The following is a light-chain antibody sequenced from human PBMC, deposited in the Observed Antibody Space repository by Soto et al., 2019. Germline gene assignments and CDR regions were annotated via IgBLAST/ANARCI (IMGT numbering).Light chain of an antibody. Sequence: EIVMTQSPATLSVSPGERATLSCRASQSIGSNLAWYQQIPGQAPRLLIYGASNRATGIPARFSGSGSGTEFTLNISRLQSEDFAVYCCQQYDNWPRTFGPGTKVNIK. CDR2: GAS. J-gene: IGKJ3*01. V-gene: IGKV3-15*01. CDR3: QQYDNWPRT. CDR1: QSIGSN.